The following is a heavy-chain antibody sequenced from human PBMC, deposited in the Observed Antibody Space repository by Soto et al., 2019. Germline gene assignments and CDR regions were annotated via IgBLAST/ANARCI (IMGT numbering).Heavy chain of an antibody. V-gene: IGHV3-23*01. Sequence: PGGSLRLSCAASGFTFSDYAMNWVRQAPGKGLEWVSGISGSGGSTHYADSVKGRFTISRDKSMNTVYLQMNSLRAEDTAVYYCAKGEASAGTLKYWGQGTLVTVSS. CDR1: GFTFSDYA. J-gene: IGHJ4*02. D-gene: IGHD6-13*01. CDR3: AKGEASAGTLKY. CDR2: ISGSGGST.